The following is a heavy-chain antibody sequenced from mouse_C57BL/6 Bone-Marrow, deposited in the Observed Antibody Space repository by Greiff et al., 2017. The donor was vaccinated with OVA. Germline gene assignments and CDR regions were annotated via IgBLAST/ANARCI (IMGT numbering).Heavy chain of an antibody. J-gene: IGHJ1*03. CDR3: ARSYYGSSYWYVDV. V-gene: IGHV1-82*01. CDR2: IYPGDGDT. Sequence: QVQLQQSGPELVKPGASVKISCKASGYAFSSSWMNWVKQRPGKGLEWIGRIYPGDGDTNYNGKFKGKATLTADKSSSTAYMQLSSLTSEDSAVYFCARSYYGSSYWYVDVWGTGTTGTVSS. D-gene: IGHD1-1*01. CDR1: GYAFSSSW.